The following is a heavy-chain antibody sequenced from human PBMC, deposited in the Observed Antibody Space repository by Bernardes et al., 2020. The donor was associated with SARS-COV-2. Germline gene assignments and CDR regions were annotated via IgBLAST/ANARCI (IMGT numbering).Heavy chain of an antibody. V-gene: IGHV1-18*01. Sequence: ASVKVSCKASGYTFTSYGISWVRQAPGQGLEWMGWISAYNGNTNYAQKLQGRVTMTTDTSTSTAYMVLRSLRADDTAVYYCARVLRDVPLEWLLDTYNWFVAWGPGAIVT. CDR1: GYTFTSYG. CDR2: ISAYNGNT. J-gene: IGHJ5*02. D-gene: IGHD3-3*01. CDR3: ARVLRDVPLEWLLDTYNWFVA.